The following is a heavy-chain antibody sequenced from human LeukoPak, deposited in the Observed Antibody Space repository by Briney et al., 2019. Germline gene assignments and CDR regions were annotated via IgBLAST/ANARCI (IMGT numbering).Heavy chain of an antibody. CDR1: GGSFSGYY. J-gene: IGHJ5*02. D-gene: IGHD2-2*01. CDR3: ARETGEGYCSSTSCPPSGFDP. Sequence: SETLSLTCADYGGSFSGYYWSWIRQPPGKGLEWIGEINHSGSTNYNPSLKSRVTISVDTSKNQFSLKLSSVTAADTAVYYCARETGEGYCSSTSCPPSGFDPWGQGTLVTVSS. V-gene: IGHV4-34*01. CDR2: INHSGST.